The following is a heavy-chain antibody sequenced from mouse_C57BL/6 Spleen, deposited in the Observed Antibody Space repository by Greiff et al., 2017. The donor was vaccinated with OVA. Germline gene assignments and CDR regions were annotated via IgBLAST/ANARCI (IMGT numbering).Heavy chain of an antibody. CDR1: GYTFTDYN. V-gene: IGHV1-22*01. CDR3: AGGAFLRPAWFAY. D-gene: IGHD1-1*01. Sequence: EVQLQESGPELVKPGASVKMSCKASGYTFTDYNMHWVKQSHGKSLEWIGYINPNNGGTSYNQKFKGKATLTVNKSSSTAYMELRSLTSEDSAVYYWAGGAFLRPAWFAYWGQGTLVTVSA. CDR2: INPNNGGT. J-gene: IGHJ3*01.